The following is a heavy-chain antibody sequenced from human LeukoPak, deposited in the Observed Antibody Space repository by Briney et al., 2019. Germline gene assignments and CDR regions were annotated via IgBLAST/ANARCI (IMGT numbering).Heavy chain of an antibody. V-gene: IGHV4-34*01. J-gene: IGHJ4*02. CDR2: INHSGST. Sequence: SETLSLTCAVYGGSFSGYYWSWIRQPPGKGLEWIGEINHSGSTNYNPSLKSRVTISVDTSKNQFPLKLSSVTAADTAVYYCARGEYDYVWGSYRYMNYWGQGTLVTVSS. CDR3: ARGEYDYVWGSYRYMNY. CDR1: GGSFSGYY. D-gene: IGHD3-16*02.